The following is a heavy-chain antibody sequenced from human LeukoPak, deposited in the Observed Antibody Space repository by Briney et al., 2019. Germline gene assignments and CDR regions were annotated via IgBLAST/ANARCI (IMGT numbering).Heavy chain of an antibody. D-gene: IGHD1-1*01. J-gene: IGHJ6*03. V-gene: IGHV6-1*01. CDR2: TYYRSKWYN. CDR1: GDSISSNSAA. Sequence: SQTLSLTCAISGDSISSNSAAWNWIRQSPSRGLEWLGRTYYRSKWYNDYAVSVKSRITINPDTSKNQFSLQLNSVTPSDTSVYYCARRLEVLDYYMDVWGKGTTVTVSS. CDR3: ARRLEVLDYYMDV.